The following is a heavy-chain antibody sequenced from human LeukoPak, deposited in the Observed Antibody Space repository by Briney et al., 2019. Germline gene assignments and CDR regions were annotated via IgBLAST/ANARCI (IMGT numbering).Heavy chain of an antibody. CDR2: INQDGTEK. D-gene: IGHD3-3*01. CDR1: GFSFSTYW. Sequence: GESLRLSCAASGFSFSTYWMSWVRQAPGKGLEWVANINQDGTEKYYVDSVKGRFTVSRDYAKNSLYLQMNSLRAEDTAVYYCARDFAVWGQGTLVTVSS. J-gene: IGHJ4*02. V-gene: IGHV3-7*01. CDR3: ARDFAV.